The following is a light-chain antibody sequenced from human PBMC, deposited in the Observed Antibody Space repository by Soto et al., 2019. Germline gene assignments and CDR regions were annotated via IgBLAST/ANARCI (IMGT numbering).Light chain of an antibody. CDR2: AAS. CDR1: QDISVW. CDR3: QQANSFPRT. J-gene: IGKJ3*01. Sequence: DIPMTQSPSSVSASVGDRVTITCRASQDISVWLAWYQQKPGKAPKLLIYAASNLQTGVPSRFSGSGSGTDFTLSINSLQPEDFATYYCQQANSFPRTFGPGTKVDIK. V-gene: IGKV1D-12*01.